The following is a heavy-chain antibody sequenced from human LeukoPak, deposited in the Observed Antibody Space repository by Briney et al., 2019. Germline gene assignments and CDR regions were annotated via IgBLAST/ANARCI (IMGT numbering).Heavy chain of an antibody. CDR1: GFTFSSYW. V-gene: IGHV3-7*01. CDR2: IKQDGSEK. CDR3: ARVSGCYTGGDFDY. Sequence: GGSLRLSCAASGFTFSSYWMSWVRQAPGKGLEWVANIKQDGSEKYYVDSVKGRFTISKDNAKNSLYLQMNSLRAEDTAVYYCARVSGCYTGGDFDYWGQGTLVTVSS. D-gene: IGHD3/OR15-3a*01. J-gene: IGHJ4*02.